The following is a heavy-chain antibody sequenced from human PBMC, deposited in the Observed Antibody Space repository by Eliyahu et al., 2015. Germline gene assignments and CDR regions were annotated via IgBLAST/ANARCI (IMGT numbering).Heavy chain of an antibody. CDR3: ARDSGDNQLSSSSTNPVDGMDV. CDR1: GYTFTSYG. CDR2: ISXYNGNT. J-gene: IGHJ6*02. D-gene: IGHD6-6*01. Sequence: QVQLVQSGAEVKKPGASVKVSCKASGYTFTSYGXXXXRQAPGQGLXWMGWISXYNGNTNYAQKLQGRVTMTTDTSTSTAYMELRSLRSDDTAVYYCARDSGDNQLSSSSTNPVDGMDVWGQGTTVTVSS. V-gene: IGHV1-18*04.